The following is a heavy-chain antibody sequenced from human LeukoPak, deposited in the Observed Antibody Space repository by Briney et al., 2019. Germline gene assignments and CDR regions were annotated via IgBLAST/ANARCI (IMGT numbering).Heavy chain of an antibody. J-gene: IGHJ4*02. D-gene: IGHD5-24*01. Sequence: GASVKVSCKASGYTFTSYYMHWVRQAPGQGLEWMGVINPSGGGTSYAQKFQGRVTMTRDTSTSTVYMELSSLRSEDTAVYYCARAVGDGYNLAEWGQGTLVTVSS. CDR2: INPSGGGT. CDR3: ARAVGDGYNLAE. CDR1: GYTFTSYY. V-gene: IGHV1-46*01.